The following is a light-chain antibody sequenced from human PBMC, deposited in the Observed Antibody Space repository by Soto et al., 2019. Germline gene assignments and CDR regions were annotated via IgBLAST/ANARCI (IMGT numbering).Light chain of an antibody. Sequence: QAVVTQEPSFAGSPGRTVTLTFALRSGSVSTSYYPIRYQHNPGHAPRTLVYSTNTRSSGVPDRFAGSIHGNKAALTNTEAQADDEADYYCVLYMGSGIWVFGGETQLTVL. J-gene: IGLJ3*02. CDR1: SGSVSTSYY. V-gene: IGLV8-61*01. CDR3: VLYMGSGIWV. CDR2: STN.